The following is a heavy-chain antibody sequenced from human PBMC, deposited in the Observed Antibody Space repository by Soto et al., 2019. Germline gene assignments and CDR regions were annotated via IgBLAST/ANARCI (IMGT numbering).Heavy chain of an antibody. CDR3: ARLAGAKEGLDY. CDR2: TTNKANSYTT. V-gene: IGHV3-72*01. Sequence: EVQLVESGGGLVQPGGSLRLSCVASGFILTDHYMDWVRQAPGKGLEWVGRTTNKANSYTTEYAASVKGRFTISRDDSKNSLYLHMNSLKTGDTAVYYGARLAGAKEGLDYWGQGTLVTVSS. D-gene: IGHD1-26*01. J-gene: IGHJ4*02. CDR1: GFILTDHY.